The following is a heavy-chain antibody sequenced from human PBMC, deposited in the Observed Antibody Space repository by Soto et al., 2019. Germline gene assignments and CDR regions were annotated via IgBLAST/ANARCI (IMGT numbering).Heavy chain of an antibody. CDR2: RYDDAST. Sequence: QLQLQESGPGLVKPSETLSLSCSVSGDSIRNRNYYWAWIRQPPGKGLEWIVSRYDDASTFYNPFLKRRVTISMDSSRKQLSLKVTSVTAADTAVYYCARGIYLGPSGYHLDFWGQGTLVTVSS. D-gene: IGHD3-22*01. CDR1: GDSIRNRNYY. V-gene: IGHV4-39*01. J-gene: IGHJ4*02. CDR3: ARGIYLGPSGYHLDF.